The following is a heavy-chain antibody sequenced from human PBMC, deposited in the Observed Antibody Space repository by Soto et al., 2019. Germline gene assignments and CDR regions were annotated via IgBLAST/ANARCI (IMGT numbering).Heavy chain of an antibody. CDR2: IIPIFGTA. J-gene: IGHJ3*02. CDR3: ASRDTAMGQLADAFDI. D-gene: IGHD5-18*01. V-gene: IGHV1-69*12. Sequence: QVQLVQSGAEVKKPGSSVKVSRKASGGTFSSYAISWVRQAPGQGLEWMGGIIPIFGTANYAQKFQGRVTITADESTSTAYMELSSLRSEDTAVYYCASRDTAMGQLADAFDIWGQGTMVTVSS. CDR1: GGTFSSYA.